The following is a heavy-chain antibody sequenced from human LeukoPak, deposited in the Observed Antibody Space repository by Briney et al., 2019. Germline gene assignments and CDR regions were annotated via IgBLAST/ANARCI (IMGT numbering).Heavy chain of an antibody. J-gene: IGHJ2*01. CDR3: ARDRIGYSYGVYWYFDL. Sequence: GRSLRLSCAASGFTFSSYAMHWVRQAPGKGLEWVAVISYDGSNKYYADSVKGRFTISRDNSKNTLYLQMNSLRAEDTAVYYCARDRIGYSYGVYWYFDLWGRGTLVTVSS. D-gene: IGHD5-18*01. CDR1: GFTFSSYA. V-gene: IGHV3-30-3*01. CDR2: ISYDGSNK.